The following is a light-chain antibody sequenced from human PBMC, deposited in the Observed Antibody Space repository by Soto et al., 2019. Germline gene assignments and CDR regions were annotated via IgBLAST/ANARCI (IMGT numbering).Light chain of an antibody. CDR2: GAS. Sequence: EIVMTQSPATLSVSPGEGATLSCRASQSVGSHLAWYQRKPGQAPRLLIYGASSRATGIPARFSGSGSGTEFTLTISSLQSEDFAVYSCQQYNDWLFTFGGGTKVDIK. CDR3: QQYNDWLFT. V-gene: IGKV3-15*01. J-gene: IGKJ4*01. CDR1: QSVGSH.